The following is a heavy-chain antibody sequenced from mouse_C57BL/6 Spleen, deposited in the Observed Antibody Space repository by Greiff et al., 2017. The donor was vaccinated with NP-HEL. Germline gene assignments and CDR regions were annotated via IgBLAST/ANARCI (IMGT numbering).Heavy chain of an antibody. CDR3: ARSYYSTYLDY. D-gene: IGHD2-5*01. J-gene: IGHJ2*01. CDR1: GYTFTSYW. Sequence: QVQLQQPGAELVRPGTSVKLSCKASGYTFTSYWMHWVKQRPGQGLEWIGVIDPSDSYTNYNQKFKGKATLTVDTSSSTAYMQLSSLTSEDSAVYYCARSYYSTYLDYWGHGTTLTVSS. CDR2: IDPSDSYT. V-gene: IGHV1-59*01.